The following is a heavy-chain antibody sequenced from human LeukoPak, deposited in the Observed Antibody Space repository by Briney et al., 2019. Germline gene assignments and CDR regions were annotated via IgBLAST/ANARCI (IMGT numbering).Heavy chain of an antibody. J-gene: IGHJ3*02. V-gene: IGHV4-59*01. CDR2: IYYSGST. CDR3: ARDKWEPRYAFDI. CDR1: GGSISSYY. D-gene: IGHD1-26*01. Sequence: PSETLSLTCTVSGGSISSYYWSWIRQPPGRGLEWIGYIYYSGSTNYNPSLKSRVTISVDTSKNQFSLKLSSVTAADTAVYYCARDKWEPRYAFDIWGQGTMVTVSS.